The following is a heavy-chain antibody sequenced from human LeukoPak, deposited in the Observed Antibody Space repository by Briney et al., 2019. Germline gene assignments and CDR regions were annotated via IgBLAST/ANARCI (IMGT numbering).Heavy chain of an antibody. D-gene: IGHD6-13*01. V-gene: IGHV4-39*07. J-gene: IGHJ5*02. CDR1: GGSISSSTYY. Sequence: PSETLSLTCTVSGGSISSSTYYWGWIRQPPGKGLEWIGSIYYSGSTYYNPSLKSRATISVDTSKNQFSLKQSPVTAADTAVYYCARHGSSWSSYTWFDPWGQGTLVTVSS. CDR2: IYYSGST. CDR3: ARHGSSWSSYTWFDP.